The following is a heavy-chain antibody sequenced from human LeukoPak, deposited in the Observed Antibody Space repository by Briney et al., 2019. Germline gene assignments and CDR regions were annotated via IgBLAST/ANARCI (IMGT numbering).Heavy chain of an antibody. CDR2: IYNSEST. CDR1: GGYISNYY. D-gene: IGHD4-17*01. CDR3: ARHPPDLLTTMTEFDY. Sequence: SETLSLTCTVSGGYISNYYWSWIRQPPGKGLEWIGHIYNSESTNYNPSLKSRVTISEDTSKNQFSLKLSSVTAADTAVYYCARHPPDLLTTMTEFDYWGQGTLVTVSS. J-gene: IGHJ4*02. V-gene: IGHV4-59*08.